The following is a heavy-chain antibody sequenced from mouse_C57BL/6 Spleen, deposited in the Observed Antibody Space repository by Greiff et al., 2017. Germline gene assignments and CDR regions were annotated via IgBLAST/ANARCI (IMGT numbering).Heavy chain of an antibody. D-gene: IGHD4-1*01. V-gene: IGHV1-52*01. CDR1: GYTFTSYW. CDR3: ARGLWDTSPYWYFDV. CDR2: IDPSDSET. J-gene: IGHJ1*03. Sequence: QVQLQQPGAELVRPGSSVKLSCKASGYTFTSYWMHWVKQRPIQGLEWIGNIDPSDSETHYNQKFKDKATLTVDKSSSTAYMQLSRLTSEDSAVYYCARGLWDTSPYWYFDVWGTGTTVTVSS.